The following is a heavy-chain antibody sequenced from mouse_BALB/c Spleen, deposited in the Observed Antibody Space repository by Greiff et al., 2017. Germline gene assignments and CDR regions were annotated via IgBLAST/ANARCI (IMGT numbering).Heavy chain of an antibody. CDR3: ARTLIVYTMDY. V-gene: IGHV5-17*02. CDR2: ISSGSSTI. J-gene: IGHJ4*01. Sequence: DVKLVESGGGLVQPGGSRKLSCAASGFTFSSFGMHWVRQAPEKGLEWVAYISSGSSTIYYADTVKGRFTISRDNPKNTLFLQMTSLRSEDTAMYYCARTLIVYTMDYWGQGTSVTVSS. CDR1: GFTFSSFG.